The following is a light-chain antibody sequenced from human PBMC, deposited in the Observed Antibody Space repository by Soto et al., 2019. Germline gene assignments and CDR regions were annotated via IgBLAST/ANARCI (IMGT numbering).Light chain of an antibody. CDR3: QQASSFPLT. CDR2: AAS. V-gene: IGKV1-12*01. CDR1: QVISSW. Sequence: DIQTTQAPSFVSAFVGDRVTITCRASQVISSWLAWYQQKPGKAPKLLIYAASSLQSGVPSRFSGSESGTDFTLTISSLQPEDSATYYCQQASSFPLTFGGGTKVDIK. J-gene: IGKJ4*01.